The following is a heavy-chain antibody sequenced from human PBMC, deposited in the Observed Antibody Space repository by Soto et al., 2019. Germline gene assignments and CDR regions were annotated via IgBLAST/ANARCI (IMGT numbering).Heavy chain of an antibody. D-gene: IGHD3-22*01. CDR2: ISAYSGNT. CDR3: ARDFYQSSGYCDY. J-gene: IGHJ4*02. V-gene: IGHV1-18*01. Sequence: QVQLVQSGAEVKKPGASVKVSCKAYGYTFSSYGLSWVRQAPGQGLEWMGWISAYSGNTVYTQRFKGRLTMATDTXTGTAYMELRSLRSDDTAVYYWARDFYQSSGYCDYWGQGTLVTVSS. CDR1: GYTFSSYG.